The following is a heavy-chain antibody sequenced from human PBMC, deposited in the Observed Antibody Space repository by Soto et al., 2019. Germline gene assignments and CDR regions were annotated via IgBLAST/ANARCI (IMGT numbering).Heavy chain of an antibody. CDR3: ARPFAAQTVAGFDS. V-gene: IGHV4-39*01. CDR2: IPYSGNP. Sequence: QLQLQESGPGLVKPSETLTLTCTVSGGSLSSGSYYWGWIRQPPGKGLEWIGSIPYSGNPYYNPSLKTRVTLSVDASKNEFSLKLSSVTAADTAVYYCARPFAAQTVAGFDSWGQGTLVTVSS. CDR1: GGSLSSGSYY. J-gene: IGHJ4*02. D-gene: IGHD6-19*01.